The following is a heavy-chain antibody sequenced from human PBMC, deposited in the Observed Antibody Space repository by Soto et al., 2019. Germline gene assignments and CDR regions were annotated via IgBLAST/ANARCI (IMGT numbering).Heavy chain of an antibody. Sequence: GGSLRLSCAASGFTFSDYYMSWIRQAPGKGLEWVSYIGSSDNIIYYADSVKGRFTISRNNAKNSLYLQMNSLRAEDTAVYYCARDLGYYESSGYFDYWGQGTLVTVSS. CDR3: ARDLGYYESSGYFDY. CDR2: IGSSDNII. CDR1: GFTFSDYY. V-gene: IGHV3-11*01. D-gene: IGHD3-22*01. J-gene: IGHJ4*02.